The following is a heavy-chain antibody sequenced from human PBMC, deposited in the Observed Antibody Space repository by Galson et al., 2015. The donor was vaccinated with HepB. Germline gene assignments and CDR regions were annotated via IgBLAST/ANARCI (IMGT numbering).Heavy chain of an antibody. Sequence: QSGAEVKKPGESLRISCKGSGYSFTSYWISWVRQMPGKGLEWMGRIDPSDSYTNYSPSFQGHVTISADKSISTAYLQWSSLKASDTAMYYCARNYGDYATYYYYGMDVWGQGTTVTVSS. CDR3: ARNYGDYATYYYYGMDV. D-gene: IGHD4-17*01. V-gene: IGHV5-10-1*01. CDR2: IDPSDSYT. J-gene: IGHJ6*02. CDR1: GYSFTSYW.